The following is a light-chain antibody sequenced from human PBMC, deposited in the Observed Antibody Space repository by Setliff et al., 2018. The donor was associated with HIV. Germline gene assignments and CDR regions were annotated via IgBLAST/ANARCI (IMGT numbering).Light chain of an antibody. Sequence: QSVLAQPPSVSGAPGQRVTISCTGSSSNIGAGYDVHWYQRLPGTTPRLLIYADTNRPSGVSDRFSGSKSGTSASLAISGLQAEDEADYYCQSYDSSLSAHVVFGGGTKVTVL. J-gene: IGLJ2*01. CDR3: QSYDSSLSAHVV. CDR2: ADT. V-gene: IGLV1-40*01. CDR1: SSNIGAGYD.